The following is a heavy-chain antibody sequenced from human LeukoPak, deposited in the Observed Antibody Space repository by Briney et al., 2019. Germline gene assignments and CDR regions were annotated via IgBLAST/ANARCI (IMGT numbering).Heavy chain of an antibody. V-gene: IGHV1-69*05. CDR1: GGTFSSYA. CDR2: IIPIFGTA. D-gene: IGHD6-25*01. J-gene: IGHJ5*02. Sequence: ASVKVSCKASGGTFSSYAISWVRQAPGQGLEWMGGIIPIFGTANYAQKFQGRVTITMDESTSTAYMELSSLRSEDTAVYYCAIRIAAGMLDPWGQGTLVTVSS. CDR3: AIRIAAGMLDP.